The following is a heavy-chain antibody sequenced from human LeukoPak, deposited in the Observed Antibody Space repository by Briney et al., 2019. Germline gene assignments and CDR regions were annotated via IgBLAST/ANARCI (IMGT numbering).Heavy chain of an antibody. CDR2: ILADGSNV. V-gene: IGHV3-33*01. D-gene: IGHD1/OR15-1a*01. CDR3: ARDLKKGTYFDY. CDR1: VFTFWTYG. Sequence: GRSLRLSCAESVFTFWTYGMHWGRQAPGQGLEWVALILADGSNVYYVDSVKGRFTISRDNSKNTLYLQMDSLRAEDTAVYYCARDLKKGTYFDYWGQGTLVTVSS. J-gene: IGHJ4*02.